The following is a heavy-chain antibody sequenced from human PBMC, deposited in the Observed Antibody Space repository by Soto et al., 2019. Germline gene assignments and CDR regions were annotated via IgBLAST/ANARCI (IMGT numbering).Heavy chain of an antibody. CDR2: IIPISGTE. CDR3: ARSQGSSTSLEIYYYYYYGMDV. D-gene: IGHD2-2*01. CDR1: GGTFSSYA. V-gene: IGHV1-69*12. J-gene: IGHJ6*02. Sequence: QVQLVQSGAEVKKPGSSVKVSCKASGGTFSSYAISWVRQAPGQGLEWMGGIIPISGTENYAQKFQGRVTITADESTSTVYMGLSSLRSEDTAVYFCARSQGSSTSLEIYYYYYYGMDVWGQGTTVTVSS.